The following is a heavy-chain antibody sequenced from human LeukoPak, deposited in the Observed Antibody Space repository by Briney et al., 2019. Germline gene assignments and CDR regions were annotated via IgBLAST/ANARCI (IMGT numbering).Heavy chain of an antibody. Sequence: SETLSLTXAVYGGSFSGYWWSWVRLPPGKGLEWIGEINHRGSTNYNPSLKSRVTMAVDTSKIQFSLKLSSVTAADTAVYYCARGPPLNPGDFDSSGYYYFDYWGLGTLVTVSS. V-gene: IGHV4-34*01. D-gene: IGHD3-22*01. CDR1: GGSFSGYW. CDR2: INHRGST. CDR3: ARGPPLNPGDFDSSGYYYFDY. J-gene: IGHJ4*02.